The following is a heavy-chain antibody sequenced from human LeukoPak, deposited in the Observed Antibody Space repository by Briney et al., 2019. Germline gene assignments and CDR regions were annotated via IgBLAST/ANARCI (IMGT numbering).Heavy chain of an antibody. CDR3: ATDFFERLRLRY. Sequence: GGSLRLSCAVSGITFSNAWMSWVRQAPGKGLEWVGRIKSKTDGETTDYAAPVKGRFTISRDDSKNTLYLQMNSLKTEDTAVYYWATDFFERLRLRYWGQGTLVTVSS. D-gene: IGHD5-12*01. CDR2: IKSKTDGETT. V-gene: IGHV3-15*01. J-gene: IGHJ4*02. CDR1: GITFSNAW.